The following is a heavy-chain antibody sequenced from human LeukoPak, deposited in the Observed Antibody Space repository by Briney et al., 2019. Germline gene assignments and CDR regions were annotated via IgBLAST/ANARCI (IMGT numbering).Heavy chain of an antibody. J-gene: IGHJ4*02. Sequence: ASVKVSCKASGYTFTSYGISWVRQAPGQGLEWMGWISAYNGNTNYAQKLQGRVTMTTDTSTSTAYMELRSLRSDDTAVYYCASGSRDPLEWSLDYWGQGTLVTVSS. CDR2: ISAYNGNT. CDR1: GYTFTSYG. D-gene: IGHD3-3*01. V-gene: IGHV1-18*01. CDR3: ASGSRDPLEWSLDY.